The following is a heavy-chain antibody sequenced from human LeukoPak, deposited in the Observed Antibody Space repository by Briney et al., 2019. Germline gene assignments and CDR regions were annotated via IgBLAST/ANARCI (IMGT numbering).Heavy chain of an antibody. D-gene: IGHD3-16*02. CDR1: GESISSHY. V-gene: IGHV4-59*11. CDR3: ARDENGYVWGSFRA. CDR2: ITNSGTT. J-gene: IGHJ5*02. Sequence: SETLSLTCNVSGESISSHYWSWTRQSPGKGVEWIGYITNSGTTKFNPSLKSRVTISRDTSKNQISLKLSSVTAADTAVYYCARDENGYVWGSFRAWGQGTLVTVSS.